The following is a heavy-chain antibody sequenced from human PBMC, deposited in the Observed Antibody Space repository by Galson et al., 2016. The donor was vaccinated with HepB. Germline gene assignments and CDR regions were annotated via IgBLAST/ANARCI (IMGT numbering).Heavy chain of an antibody. CDR1: GYIFNSYW. Sequence: QSGAEVKKPGESLKISCKGSGYIFNSYWIGWVRQMPGKGLEWMGIIFPRDFETRYSPSFQGQVTISADKSISTAYLQWSSLKASDTAMYYCARLPLGYCSGGSCARYFDHWGQGSLVTVSS. D-gene: IGHD2-15*01. CDR2: IFPRDFET. CDR3: ARLPLGYCSGGSCARYFDH. V-gene: IGHV5-51*01. J-gene: IGHJ4*02.